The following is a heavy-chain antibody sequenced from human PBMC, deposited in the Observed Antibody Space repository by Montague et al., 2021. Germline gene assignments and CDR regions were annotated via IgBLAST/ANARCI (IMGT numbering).Heavy chain of an antibody. J-gene: IGHJ4*02. CDR1: GDSLSSVGYS. V-gene: IGHV4-31*03. Sequence: TLSLTCTVSGDSLSSVGYSWTWIRQHPGKGLEWIGYMYYSGSTYYNPPLKSRVTISGDTSKNHFSLRLTSVTAADTAVYYCASGRLATGDFDYWGQGTLVTVSS. CDR3: ASGRLATGDFDY. D-gene: IGHD6-13*01. CDR2: MYYSGST.